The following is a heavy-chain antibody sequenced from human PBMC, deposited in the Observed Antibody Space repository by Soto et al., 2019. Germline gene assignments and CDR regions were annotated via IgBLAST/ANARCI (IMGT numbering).Heavy chain of an antibody. Sequence: KPSETLSLTCAVYGGSFSGYYWSWIRQPPGKGLEWIGEINHSGSTNYNPSLKSRVTISVNTSKNQFSPKLSSVTAADTAVYYCARGGGYDILTGYSPDYYYYGMDVWGQGTTVTVSS. J-gene: IGHJ6*02. D-gene: IGHD3-9*01. CDR1: GGSFSGYY. V-gene: IGHV4-34*01. CDR3: ARGGGYDILTGYSPDYYYYGMDV. CDR2: INHSGST.